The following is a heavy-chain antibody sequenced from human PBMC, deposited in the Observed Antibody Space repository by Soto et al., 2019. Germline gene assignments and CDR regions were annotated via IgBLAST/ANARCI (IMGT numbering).Heavy chain of an antibody. J-gene: IGHJ4*02. CDR3: ARLGYDFWSGYRYYFDY. D-gene: IGHD3-3*01. Sequence: ASVKVSCKASGGTFSSYAISWVRQAPGQVFEWMGWISAYIGNTNYAQKLQGRVTITADESTSTAYMELRSLRSDDTAVYYCARLGYDFWSGYRYYFDYWGQGTLVTVSS. CDR2: ISAYIGNT. V-gene: IGHV1-18*01. CDR1: GGTFSSYA.